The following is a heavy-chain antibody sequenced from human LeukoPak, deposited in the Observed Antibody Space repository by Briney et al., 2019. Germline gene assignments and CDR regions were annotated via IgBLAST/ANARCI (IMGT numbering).Heavy chain of an antibody. CDR1: TGSLSEYY. D-gene: IGHD6-6*01. V-gene: IGHV4-4*09. Sequence: SETLSLTCAVYTGSLSEYYWSWIRQPPGKGLEWIGYIYTSGSTNYNPSLKSRVTISVDTSKNQFSLKLSSVTAADTAVYYCARRVAGIAARPRSYYYYYMDVWGKETTVTVSS. CDR2: IYTSGST. J-gene: IGHJ6*03. CDR3: ARRVAGIAARPRSYYYYYMDV.